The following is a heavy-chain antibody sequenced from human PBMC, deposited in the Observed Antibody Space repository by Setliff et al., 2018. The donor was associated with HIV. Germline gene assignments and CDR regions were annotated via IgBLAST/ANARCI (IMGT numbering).Heavy chain of an antibody. J-gene: IGHJ6*02. V-gene: IGHV3-48*03. CDR3: ARDDPPREDSSSPVLFYSGMDV. Sequence: GGSLRLSCAASGFTFRSYEMNWVRQAPGKGLEWVSYISSGGTIVYYADSVKGRFTISRGNAKNSLYLQMNSLRAEDTAVYYCARDDPPREDSSSPVLFYSGMDVWGHGTPVTVSS. CDR2: ISSGGTIV. D-gene: IGHD6-6*01. CDR1: GFTFRSYE.